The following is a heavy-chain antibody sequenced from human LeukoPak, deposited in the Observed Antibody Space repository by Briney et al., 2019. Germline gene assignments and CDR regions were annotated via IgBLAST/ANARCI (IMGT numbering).Heavy chain of an antibody. CDR1: GFTFSRYA. V-gene: IGHV3-48*03. J-gene: IGHJ5*02. D-gene: IGHD6-19*01. Sequence: TGGSLRLSCSASGFTFSRYAMHWVRQAPGKGLEWVSYISSSGSTIYYADSVKGRFTISRDNAKNSLYLQMNSLRAEDTAVYYCARGRGQWLPKGGWFDPWGQGTLVTVSS. CDR2: ISSSGSTI. CDR3: ARGRGQWLPKGGWFDP.